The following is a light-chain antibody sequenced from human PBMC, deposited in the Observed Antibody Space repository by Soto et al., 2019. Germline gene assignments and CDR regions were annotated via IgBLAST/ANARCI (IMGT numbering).Light chain of an antibody. V-gene: IGKV2-28*01. CDR3: MEALQAPRT. CDR1: QSLLHNNGYNY. J-gene: IGKJ2*01. CDR2: LVS. Sequence: DIVMTQSPLSLPVTPGEPASISCRSSQSLLHNNGYNYLDWYLQKPGQSPQLLIYLVSNRASGVPGRFSGSGSGTDFTLQISRVEAEDVGVYYCMEALQAPRTFGQGTKLEIK.